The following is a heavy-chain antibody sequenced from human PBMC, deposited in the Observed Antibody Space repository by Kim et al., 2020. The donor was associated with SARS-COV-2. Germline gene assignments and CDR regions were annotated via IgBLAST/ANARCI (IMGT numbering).Heavy chain of an antibody. J-gene: IGHJ6*02. D-gene: IGHD6-13*01. V-gene: IGHV3-9*01. CDR3: AKDLGRLSSSWAYYYYGMDV. Sequence: SGISWNSGTIAYADSVKGRFTSSRDNAKNSLYLQMNSLRAEDTALYYCAKDLGRLSSSWAYYYYGMDVWGQGTTVTVSS. CDR2: ISWNSGTI.